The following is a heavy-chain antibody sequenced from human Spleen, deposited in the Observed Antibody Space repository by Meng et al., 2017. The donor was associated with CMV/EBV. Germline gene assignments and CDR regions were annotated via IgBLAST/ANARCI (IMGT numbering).Heavy chain of an antibody. CDR3: ASGYGGNPGTNNY. J-gene: IGHJ4*02. CDR2: INHSGST. CDR1: GGPFSGYY. D-gene: IGHD4-23*01. Sequence: SETLSLTCAVYGGPFSGYYWSWIRQPPGKGLEWIGEINHSGSTNYNPSLKSRVTISVDTSKNQFSLRLTSVTAADTAVYYCASGYGGNPGTNNYWGQGTLVTVSS. V-gene: IGHV4-34*01.